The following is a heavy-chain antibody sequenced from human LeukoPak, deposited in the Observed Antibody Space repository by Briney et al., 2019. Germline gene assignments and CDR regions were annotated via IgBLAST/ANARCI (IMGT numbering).Heavy chain of an antibody. CDR3: ARPRTYYDLWRGYPPFDY. J-gene: IGHJ4*02. CDR2: IITNFGTT. Sequence: SVKVSCKASGGTFSNYAISWVRQAPGQGLEWMGGIITNFGTTNYAQKYQGRVTITADESTSTVYMELSSLRSEDTAVYYCARPRTYYDLWRGYPPFDYWGQGTLVTASS. D-gene: IGHD3-3*01. V-gene: IGHV1-69*01. CDR1: GGTFSNYA.